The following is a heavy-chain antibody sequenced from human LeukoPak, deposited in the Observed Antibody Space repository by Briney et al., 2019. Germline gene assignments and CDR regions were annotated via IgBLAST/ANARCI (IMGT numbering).Heavy chain of an antibody. J-gene: IGHJ4*02. CDR2: LHTSGST. CDR3: ARDFGYGDYFFDD. Sequence: SETLSLTCTVSGGSISSYYWSWTRQPAGEGLEWIGRLHTSGSTHYNPSLKSRVTMSVDTSKNQFSLKLSSVTAADTAVYYCARDFGYGDYFFDDWGQGTLVTVSS. CDR1: GGSISSYY. V-gene: IGHV4-4*07. D-gene: IGHD4-17*01.